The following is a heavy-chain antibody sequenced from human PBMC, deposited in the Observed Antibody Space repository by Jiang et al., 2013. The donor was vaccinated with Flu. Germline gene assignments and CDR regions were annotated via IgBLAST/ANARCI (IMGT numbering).Heavy chain of an antibody. D-gene: IGHD2-2*01. CDR2: IDWEDXK. Sequence: LEWLARIDWEDXKYYSTSLRTRLTISKDTSKNQVFLTMTNMDPVDTGTYYCARSIPGYCSTTSPFDYWGQGTLVTVSS. CDR3: ARSIPGYCSTTSPFDY. V-gene: IGHV2-70*11. J-gene: IGHJ4*02.